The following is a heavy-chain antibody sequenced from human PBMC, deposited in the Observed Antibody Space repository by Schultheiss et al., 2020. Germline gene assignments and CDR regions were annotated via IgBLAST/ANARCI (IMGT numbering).Heavy chain of an antibody. CDR2: ISYDGSNK. CDR1: GFTFSSYA. D-gene: IGHD4-17*01. J-gene: IGHJ3*02. V-gene: IGHV3-30*04. CDR3: ARDKGYGDADAFDI. Sequence: GGSLRLSCAASGFTFSSYAMHWVRQAPGKGLEWVAVISYDGSNKYYADSVKGRFTISRDNSKNTLYLQMNSLRAEDTAVYYCARDKGYGDADAFDIWGQGTMVTVSS.